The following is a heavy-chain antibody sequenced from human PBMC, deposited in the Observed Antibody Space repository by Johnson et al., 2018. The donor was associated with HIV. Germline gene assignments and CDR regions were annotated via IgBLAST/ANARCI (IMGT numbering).Heavy chain of an antibody. D-gene: IGHD5-18*01. CDR1: GFTFNNAW. Sequence: VHLVESGGGLVQPGGSLRLSCAASGFTFNNAWMTWVRQAPGKGPEWVGRIKSRTDGGTTDYAAPVQGSFTISRDDSKNTLYQQMNSLRVDDTAIYYCARAYTYGAFDIWGQGTMVTCSS. CDR2: IKSRTDGGTT. V-gene: IGHV3-15*01. J-gene: IGHJ3*02. CDR3: ARAYTYGAFDI.